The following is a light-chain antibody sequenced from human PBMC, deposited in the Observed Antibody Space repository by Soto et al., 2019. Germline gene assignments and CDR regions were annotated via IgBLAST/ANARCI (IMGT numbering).Light chain of an antibody. CDR2: AAS. Sequence: DIQMTQSPSSLSASVGDRVTITCRASQSISSYLNWYQQKPGKAPKLLIYAASSLQSGVPSWLSGSGCWTDFPLTISSLQPADFATYYCQQSYSTPTFGQWTKVDIK. CDR3: QQSYSTPT. V-gene: IGKV1-39*01. J-gene: IGKJ1*01. CDR1: QSISSY.